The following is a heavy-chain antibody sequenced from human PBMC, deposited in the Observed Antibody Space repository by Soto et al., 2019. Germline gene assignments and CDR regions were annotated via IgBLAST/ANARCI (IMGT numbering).Heavy chain of an antibody. CDR2: ISAYNGDT. V-gene: IGHV1-18*01. D-gene: IGHD5-18*01. J-gene: IGHJ6*02. CDR3: AREARGNSRVYYYYGMDV. CDR1: GYTFTTYG. Sequence: QVQLVQSGAEVKKPGASVKVSCKASGYTFTTYGISWVRQAPGQGLEWMGWISAYNGDTNYAQNLQGRVTMTTDTSTTTAYMELRSLRSDDTAVCYCAREARGNSRVYYYYGMDVWGQGTTVTVSS.